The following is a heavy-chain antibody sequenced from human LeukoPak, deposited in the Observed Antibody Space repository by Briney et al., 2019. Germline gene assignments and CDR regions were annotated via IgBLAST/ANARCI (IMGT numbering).Heavy chain of an antibody. D-gene: IGHD6-6*01. J-gene: IGHJ4*02. CDR1: GGSFRGYY. Sequence: SETLSLTCAVYGGSFRGYYWSWIRQPPGKGLEWIGEINHSGSTNYNPSLKSRVTISVDTSKNQVSLKLSSVTAAVTAVYYCARGTLVGYSSSSGPRHFDYWGQGTLVTVSS. V-gene: IGHV4-34*01. CDR2: INHSGST. CDR3: ARGTLVGYSSSSGPRHFDY.